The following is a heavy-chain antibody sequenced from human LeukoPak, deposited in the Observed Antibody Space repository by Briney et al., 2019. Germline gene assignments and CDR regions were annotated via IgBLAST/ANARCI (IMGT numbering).Heavy chain of an antibody. J-gene: IGHJ4*02. V-gene: IGHV3-30*04. Sequence: GTSLRLSFAASGFTFSRRTMHWVRQAPRKGLEGVAVISSDASSTYYVDSVKGRFTISRDNSKNTLYLNMNNLRRGDTAVYYCARDPGPDGSYPDYWGQGTLVTVSS. CDR3: ARDPGPDGSYPDY. CDR2: ISSDASST. CDR1: GFTFSRRT. D-gene: IGHD1-26*01.